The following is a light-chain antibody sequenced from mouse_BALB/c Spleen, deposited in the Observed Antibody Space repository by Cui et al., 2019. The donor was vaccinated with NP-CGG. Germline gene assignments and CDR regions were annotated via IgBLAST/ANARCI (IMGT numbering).Light chain of an antibody. J-gene: IGLJ1*01. Sequence: AVVTEDAAPTTSPGETVTLTCRSSTGAVTTSNYANWVQEKPDHLFTGLIGGTNNRAPGVPARFSGSLIGDKAALTITGVQTEDETIYFCALWYSNHWVFGGGTKLTVL. CDR3: ALWYSNHWV. CDR1: TGAVTTSNY. V-gene: IGLV1*01. CDR2: GTN.